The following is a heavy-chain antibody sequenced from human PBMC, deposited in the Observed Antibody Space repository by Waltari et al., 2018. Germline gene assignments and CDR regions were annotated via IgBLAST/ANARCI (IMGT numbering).Heavy chain of an antibody. J-gene: IGHJ4*02. CDR1: GYTFTSYY. CDR2: INPSGGST. D-gene: IGHD2-2*01. Sequence: QVQLVQSGAEVKKPGASVKVSCKASGYTFTSYYMHWVRQAPGQGPEWMGIINPSGGSTSYVQKFQGRVTMTSDTSTSTVYMELSSLRSEDTAVYYCARVAGGRARAYQDWGQGTLVTVSS. V-gene: IGHV1-46*03. CDR3: ARVAGGRARAYQD.